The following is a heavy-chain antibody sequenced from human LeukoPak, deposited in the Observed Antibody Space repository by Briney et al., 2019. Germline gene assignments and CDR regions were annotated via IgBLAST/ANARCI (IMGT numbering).Heavy chain of an antibody. D-gene: IGHD4-11*01. Sequence: KASETLSLTCTVSGGSISSYYWSWIRQPAGKGLEWIGRIYTSGSTNYNPSLKSRVTMSVDTSKNQFSLKLSSVTAADTAVYYCAREVLTVTTLYCFDYWGQGTLVTVSS. CDR1: GGSISSYY. CDR2: IYTSGST. V-gene: IGHV4-4*07. J-gene: IGHJ4*02. CDR3: AREVLTVTTLYCFDY.